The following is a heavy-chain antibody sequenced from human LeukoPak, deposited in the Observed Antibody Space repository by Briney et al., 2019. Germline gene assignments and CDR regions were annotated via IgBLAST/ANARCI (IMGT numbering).Heavy chain of an antibody. CDR3: ARDDNYGSGQPDD. CDR2: IIPIFGTA. J-gene: IGHJ4*02. CDR1: GGTFSSYA. V-gene: IGHV1-69*06. Sequence: ASVKVSCNASGGTFSSYAISWVRQAPGQGLEWMGGIIPIFGTANYAQKFQGTVTITADKSTSTAYMELSSLRSEDTAVYYRARDDNYGSGQPDDWGQGTLVTVSS. D-gene: IGHD3-10*01.